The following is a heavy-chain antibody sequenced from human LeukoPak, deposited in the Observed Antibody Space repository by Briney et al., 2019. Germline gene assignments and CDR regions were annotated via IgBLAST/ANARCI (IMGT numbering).Heavy chain of an antibody. CDR2: IIPIFGTA. D-gene: IGHD4-17*01. J-gene: IGHJ4*02. CDR1: GGTFSSYA. CDR3: ARDLVGLREFDY. Sequence: GSSVEVSCKASGGTFSSYAISWVRQAPGQGLEWMGGIIPIFGTANYAQKFQGRVTITADESTSTAYMELSSLRSEDTAVYYCARDLVGLREFDYWGQGTLVTVSS. V-gene: IGHV1-69*01.